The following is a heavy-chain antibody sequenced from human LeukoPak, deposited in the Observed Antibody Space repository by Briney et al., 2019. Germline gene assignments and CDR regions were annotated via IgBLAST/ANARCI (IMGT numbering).Heavy chain of an antibody. CDR1: GFTVSSNY. V-gene: IGHV3-66*01. J-gene: IGHJ4*02. D-gene: IGHD3-10*01. CDR3: ARDGNYGSAFNY. Sequence: GGSLRLSCAASGFTVSSNYMSWVRQALGKWLEWVSVIYSGGSTYYADSVKGRFTISRDNSKNTLYLQMNSLRAEDTAVYYCARDGNYGSAFNYWGQGTLVTVSS. CDR2: IYSGGST.